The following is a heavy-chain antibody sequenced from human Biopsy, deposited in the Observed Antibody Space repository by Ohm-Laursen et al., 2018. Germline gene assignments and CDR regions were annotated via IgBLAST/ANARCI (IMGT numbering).Heavy chain of an antibody. CDR3: ARHPTGFWFDP. CDR2: VYNGGIT. CDR1: GGSIISYY. Sequence: TLSLTCSVSGGSIISYYWTWIRQPPGKGLEWIGHVYNGGITYYNPPLKSRVTISVDTSKNQFSLNLSSVTGADTAVYYCARHPTGFWFDPWGQGTLVTVSS. V-gene: IGHV4-59*04. J-gene: IGHJ5*02.